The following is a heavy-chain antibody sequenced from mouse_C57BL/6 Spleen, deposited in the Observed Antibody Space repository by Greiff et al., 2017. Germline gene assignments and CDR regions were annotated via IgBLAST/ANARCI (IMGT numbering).Heavy chain of an antibody. D-gene: IGHD1-1*01. CDR3: TTSYYGSSYGYFDY. V-gene: IGHV14-1*01. CDR2: IDPEDGDT. Sequence: VQLQQSGAELVRPGASVQLSCTASGFNIKHYYMHWVKQRPEQGLEWIGRIDPEDGDTESAPKFPGKATMTADTSSNTAYLQLSSLTSEDTAVHYCTTSYYGSSYGYFDYWGQGTTLTVSS. CDR1: GFNIKHYY. J-gene: IGHJ2*01.